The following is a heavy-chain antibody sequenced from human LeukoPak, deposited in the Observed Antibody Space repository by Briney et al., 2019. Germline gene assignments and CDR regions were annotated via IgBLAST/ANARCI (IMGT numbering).Heavy chain of an antibody. CDR2: INSGSTYT. Sequence: GGSLRLSCAASGFTFSSYAMHWVRQAPGKGLEWVSSINSGSTYTYYTESVKGRFTVSRDNAKNSLFLQMNSLRAEDTAIYYCARSLTTLTYEGYWGQGTLVTVSS. D-gene: IGHD1-1*01. J-gene: IGHJ4*02. CDR3: ARSLTTLTYEGY. V-gene: IGHV3-21*01. CDR1: GFTFSSYA.